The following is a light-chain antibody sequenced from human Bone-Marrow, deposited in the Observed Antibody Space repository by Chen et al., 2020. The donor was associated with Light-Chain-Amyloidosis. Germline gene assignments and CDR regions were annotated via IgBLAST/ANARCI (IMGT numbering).Light chain of an antibody. V-gene: IGLV10-54*04. J-gene: IGLJ3*02. CDR1: SNNVGYQG. CDR3: SAWDRSLSAWV. Sequence: QAGLTQPPSVSTGLGQTATLTCTGNSNNVGYQGATWLQQHQGHPPKLLSYRNNARPSGISERFSASRSGNTASLTITGLQPEDEADYYCSAWDRSLSAWVFGGVTKLTVL. CDR2: RNN.